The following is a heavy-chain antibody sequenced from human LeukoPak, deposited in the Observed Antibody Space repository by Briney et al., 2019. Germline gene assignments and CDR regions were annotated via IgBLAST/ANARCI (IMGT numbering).Heavy chain of an antibody. J-gene: IGHJ4*02. CDR3: ARGIWDDYVWGSYRYAYYFDY. V-gene: IGHV4-59*01. CDR1: GGSISSYY. CDR2: IYYSGST. D-gene: IGHD3-16*02. Sequence: PSETLSLTCTVSGGSISSYYWSWIWQPPGKGLEWIGYIYYSGSTNYNPSLKSRVTISVDTSKNQFSLKLSSVTAADTAVYYCARGIWDDYVWGSYRYAYYFDYWGQGTLVTVSS.